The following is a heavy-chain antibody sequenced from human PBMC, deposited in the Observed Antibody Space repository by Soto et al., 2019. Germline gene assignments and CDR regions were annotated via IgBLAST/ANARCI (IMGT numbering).Heavy chain of an antibody. D-gene: IGHD3-9*01. V-gene: IGHV1-2*04. CDR1: GYTFTGYY. CDR3: AREYFDWLFFGRTDAFYI. J-gene: IGHJ3*02. CDR2: INPNSGGT. Sequence: ASVKVSCKASGYTFTGYYMHWVRQAPGQGLEWMGWINPNSGGTNYAQKFQGWVTMTRDTSISTAYMELSRLRSDDTAVYYCAREYFDWLFFGRTDAFYIWAKGKRVTVS.